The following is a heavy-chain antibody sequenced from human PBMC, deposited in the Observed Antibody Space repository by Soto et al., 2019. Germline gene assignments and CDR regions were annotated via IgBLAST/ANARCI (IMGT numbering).Heavy chain of an antibody. CDR2: ISAYNGNT. J-gene: IGHJ4*02. Sequence: ASVKVSCKASGYTFTSYGISWVRQAPGQGLEWMGWISAYNGNTNYAQKLQGRVTMTTDTSTSTAYMELRSLRSDDTAVYYCARDLETRPPYSSSSIDYWGQGTLVTVSS. CDR1: GYTFTSYG. D-gene: IGHD6-6*01. CDR3: ARDLETRPPYSSSSIDY. V-gene: IGHV1-18*01.